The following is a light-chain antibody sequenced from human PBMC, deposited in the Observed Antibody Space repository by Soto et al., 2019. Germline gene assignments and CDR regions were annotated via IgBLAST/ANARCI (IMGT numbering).Light chain of an antibody. V-gene: IGKV3-15*01. CDR1: QSVDTN. CDR2: SAS. CDR3: QQYDTSAT. J-gene: IGKJ2*01. Sequence: EVVMTQSPATLSVSPGDRATLSCRASQSVDTNVVWYQQKPGQPPRLLVHSASIRATGVPARFTGIGSGTDFTLTISGLQSDDFAIYYCQQYDTSATFGQGTKLEI.